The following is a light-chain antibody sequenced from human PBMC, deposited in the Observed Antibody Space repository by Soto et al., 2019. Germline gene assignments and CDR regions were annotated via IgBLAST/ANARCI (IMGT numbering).Light chain of an antibody. CDR1: SSDVGGYNY. CDR3: CSYGGSYTYV. CDR2: DVN. V-gene: IGLV2-11*01. Sequence: QSALTQPRSVSGSPGQSVTISCTGTSSDVGGYNYVSWYQQHPGKAPKLIIYDVNERPSGVPDRFSGSKSGNTASLTISGLQAEDEADYYCCSYGGSYTYVFGTGTKVTVL. J-gene: IGLJ1*01.